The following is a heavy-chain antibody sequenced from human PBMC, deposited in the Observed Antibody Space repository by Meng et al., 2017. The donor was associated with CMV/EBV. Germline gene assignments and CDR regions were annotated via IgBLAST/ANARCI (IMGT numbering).Heavy chain of an antibody. V-gene: IGHV3-9*01. D-gene: IGHD3-3*01. J-gene: IGHJ4*02. CDR3: AKDHDFWSGYSYYFDY. CDR2: ISWNSGSI. Sequence: GGSLRLSCAASGFTFDDYAMHWVRQAPGKGLEWVSGISWNSGSIGYADSVKGRFTISRDSAKNSLYLQMNSLRAEDTALYYCAKDHDFWSGYSYYFDYWGQGTLVTVSS. CDR1: GFTFDDYA.